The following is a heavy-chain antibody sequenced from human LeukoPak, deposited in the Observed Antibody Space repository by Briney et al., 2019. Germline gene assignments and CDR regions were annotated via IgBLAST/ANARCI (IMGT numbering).Heavy chain of an antibody. CDR1: GYTFTSYA. D-gene: IGHD3-10*01. V-gene: IGHV1-3*01. CDR3: ARGPHGFGELSPLDY. CDR2: INAGNGNT. Sequence: ASVTVSCTASGYTFTSYAMHWVRQAPGQRLEWMGWINAGNGNTKYSQKFQGRVTITRDTSASTAYMELSSLRSEDTAVYYCARGPHGFGELSPLDYWGQGTLVTVSS. J-gene: IGHJ4*02.